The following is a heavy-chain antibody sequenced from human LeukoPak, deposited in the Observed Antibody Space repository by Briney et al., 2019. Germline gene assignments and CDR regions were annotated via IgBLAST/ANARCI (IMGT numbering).Heavy chain of an antibody. CDR1: GYTFTSYY. CDR2: INPSGGST. D-gene: IGHD3-3*01. J-gene: IGHJ4*02. CDR3: ARSFFWSGHGGALDY. V-gene: IGHV1-46*01. Sequence: ASVKVSCMASGYTFTSYYMHWVRQAPGQGLEWMGIINPSGGSTSYAQKFQGRVTMTRDTSTSTVYMELSSLRSEDTAVYYCARSFFWSGHGGALDYWGQGTLVTVSS.